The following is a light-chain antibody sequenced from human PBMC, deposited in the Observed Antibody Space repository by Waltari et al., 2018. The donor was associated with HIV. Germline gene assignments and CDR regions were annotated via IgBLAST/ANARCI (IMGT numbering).Light chain of an antibody. CDR2: EVY. CDR1: SSDVGGYDH. J-gene: IGLJ2*01. Sequence: QSALTQTASVSGSPGQSITISCTGTSSDVGGYDHVSWYQQHPGQDPKLVIYEVYNRPSGISHRFSGSKSGNTASLTISGLQAEYEADYFCSSYTSSNTLVFGGGTKVTVL. V-gene: IGLV2-14*01. CDR3: SSYTSSNTLV.